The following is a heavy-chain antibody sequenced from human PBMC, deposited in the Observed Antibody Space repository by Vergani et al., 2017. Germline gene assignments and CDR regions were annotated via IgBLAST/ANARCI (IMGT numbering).Heavy chain of an antibody. J-gene: IGHJ4*02. V-gene: IGHV4-34*01. CDR1: GGSFSGYY. CDR2: INHSGST. CDR3: ARGARWGSPPYDYVWGSYPRSYYFDY. Sequence: QVQLQQWGAGLLKPSETLSLTCAVYGGSFSGYYWSWIRQPPGKGLEWIGEINHSGSTNYKPSLKSRVTISVDTSKNQFSLKLSSVTAADTAVYYCARGARWGSPPYDYVWGSYPRSYYFDYWGQGTLVTVSS. D-gene: IGHD3-16*02.